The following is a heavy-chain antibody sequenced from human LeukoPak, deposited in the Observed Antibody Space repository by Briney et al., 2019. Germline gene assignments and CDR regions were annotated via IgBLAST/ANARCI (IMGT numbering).Heavy chain of an antibody. CDR3: ARHRGVATIRGEFDY. Sequence: SETLSLTCTVSASSVSSCSRYWGWVRQPPGKGLEWIGSIYYTGSTYYNPSLKSRVTISVDTSKNQFSLKLSSVTAADTAVYYCARHRGVATIRGEFDYWGQGTLVTVSS. V-gene: IGHV4-39*01. D-gene: IGHD5-12*01. J-gene: IGHJ4*02. CDR2: IYYTGST. CDR1: ASSVSSCSRY.